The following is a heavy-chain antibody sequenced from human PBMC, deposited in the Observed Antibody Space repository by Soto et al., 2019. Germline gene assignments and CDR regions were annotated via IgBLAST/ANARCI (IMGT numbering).Heavy chain of an antibody. CDR3: ARPPAEREAFEY. J-gene: IGHJ4*02. V-gene: IGHV4-31*03. Sequence: QVQLQESGPGLLKPSQTLSLTCTVSGGSISSGGYYWSWIRQHPGKGLEWVGYISYSGSTYYNPSLKSRVTISVDASKNQFSLKLSSVTAADTAVYYCARPPAEREAFEYWGQGTLVTVSS. CDR1: GGSISSGGYY. CDR2: ISYSGST. D-gene: IGHD1-26*01.